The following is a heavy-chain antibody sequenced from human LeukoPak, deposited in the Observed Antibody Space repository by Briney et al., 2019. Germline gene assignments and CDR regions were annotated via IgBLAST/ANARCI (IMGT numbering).Heavy chain of an antibody. V-gene: IGHV3-53*01. Sequence: GESLRLSCAASGFTVSSNYMSWVRQAPGKGLEWVSVIYSGGSTYYADSVKGRFTISRDNSKNTLYLQMNSLRAEDTAVYYCARVPQLGHFDYWGQGTLVTVSS. CDR2: IYSGGST. J-gene: IGHJ4*02. CDR3: ARVPQLGHFDY. D-gene: IGHD6-6*01. CDR1: GFTVSSNY.